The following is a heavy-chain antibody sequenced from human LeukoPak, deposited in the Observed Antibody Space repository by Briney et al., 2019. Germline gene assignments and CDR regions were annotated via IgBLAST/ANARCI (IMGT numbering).Heavy chain of an antibody. D-gene: IGHD1-26*01. V-gene: IGHV3-30*13. Sequence: GGSLRLSCAASGFTFSSYGMSWVRQAPGKGLEWVAVISYDGSNKYYGDSVKGRFTISRDNSKNRLYLQMNSLRAEDTAVYYCARGSGSFDYWGQGTLVTVSS. CDR3: ARGSGSFDY. CDR1: GFTFSSYG. CDR2: ISYDGSNK. J-gene: IGHJ4*02.